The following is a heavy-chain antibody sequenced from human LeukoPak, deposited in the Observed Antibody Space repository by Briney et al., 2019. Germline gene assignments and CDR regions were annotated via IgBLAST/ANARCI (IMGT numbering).Heavy chain of an antibody. CDR2: ISGGGGST. CDR1: GFTFTSYS. CDR3: AKGRSGNYYSSSDY. Sequence: GGSLRLSCAASGFTFTSYSMNWVRQAPGKGLEWVSTISGGGGSTYYADSVKGRFTVSRDNSKNTLYLQVNSLRAEDTAVYYCAKGRSGNYYSSSDYWGQGTLVTVSS. V-gene: IGHV3-23*01. D-gene: IGHD1-26*01. J-gene: IGHJ4*02.